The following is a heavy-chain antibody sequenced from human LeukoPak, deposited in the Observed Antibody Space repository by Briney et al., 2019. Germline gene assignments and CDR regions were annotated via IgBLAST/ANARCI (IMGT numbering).Heavy chain of an antibody. Sequence: GGSLRLSCAASGFTFSSYSMNWVRQAPGKGLEWVSSISSSSSYIYYADSMKGRFTISRDNAKKSLYLQMNSLRAEDTAVYYCARDHHRRLYDSQARDTFDIWGQGTMVTVSS. CDR2: ISSSSSYI. CDR3: ARDHHRRLYDSQARDTFDI. D-gene: IGHD3-22*01. V-gene: IGHV3-21*01. J-gene: IGHJ3*02. CDR1: GFTFSSYS.